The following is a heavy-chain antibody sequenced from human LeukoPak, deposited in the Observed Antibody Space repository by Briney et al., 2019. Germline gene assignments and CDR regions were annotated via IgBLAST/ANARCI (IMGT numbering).Heavy chain of an antibody. CDR3: ARDKGTSGSYKFGLNWFDP. CDR2: INWNGGST. CDR1: GFTFDDYG. Sequence: GGSLRLSCAASGFTFDDYGMSWVRQAPGKGLEWVSGINWNGGSTGYADSVKGRFTISRDNAKSSLYLQMNSLRAEDTALYYCARDKGTSGSYKFGLNWFDPWGQGTLVTVSS. V-gene: IGHV3-20*04. D-gene: IGHD1-26*01. J-gene: IGHJ5*02.